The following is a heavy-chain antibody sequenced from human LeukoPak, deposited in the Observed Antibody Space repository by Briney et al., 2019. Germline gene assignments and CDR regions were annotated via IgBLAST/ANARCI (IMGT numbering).Heavy chain of an antibody. Sequence: KASETLSLTCTVSGGSISSYYWSWIRQPPGKGLEWIGYIYYSGSTNYNPSLKSRVTISVDTSKNQFSLKLSSATAADTAVYYCPSLRRDGYNYWGQGTLVTVSS. CDR2: IYYSGST. J-gene: IGHJ4*02. CDR3: PSLRRDGYNY. CDR1: GGSISSYY. D-gene: IGHD5-24*01. V-gene: IGHV4-59*01.